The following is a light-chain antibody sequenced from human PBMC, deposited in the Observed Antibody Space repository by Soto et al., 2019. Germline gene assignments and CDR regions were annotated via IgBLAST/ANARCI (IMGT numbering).Light chain of an antibody. J-gene: IGLJ3*02. Sequence: QSVLTQPPSVSGAPGQRVTISCTGSSSNIGAGYDVHWYQQLPGTAPKLLIYGNSNRPSGVPDRFSGSKSGTSASLAITGVQAEDEADYYCQSYDSSRSVVFGGGSKLTV. CDR3: QSYDSSRSVV. CDR1: SSNIGAGYD. V-gene: IGLV1-40*01. CDR2: GNS.